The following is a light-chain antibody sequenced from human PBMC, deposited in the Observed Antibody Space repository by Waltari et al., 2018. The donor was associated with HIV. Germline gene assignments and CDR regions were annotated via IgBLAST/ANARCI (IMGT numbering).Light chain of an antibody. CDR2: DVS. CDR3: CSYAGIYTYVK. CDR1: SSDVGGYNY. V-gene: IGLV2-11*01. Sequence: QSALTQPRSVSGSPGQSVSISCTGTSSDVGGYNYVSWYQQHQDKAPKLMIYDVSQRPAGVPDRFSGSKSGNTASLTISGLQAEDEADYYCCSYAGIYTYVKFGGGTKLTVL. J-gene: IGLJ2*01.